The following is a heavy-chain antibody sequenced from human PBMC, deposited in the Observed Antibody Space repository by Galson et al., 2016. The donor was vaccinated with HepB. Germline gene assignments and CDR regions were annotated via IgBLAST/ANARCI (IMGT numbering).Heavy chain of an antibody. CDR1: GFTFSHYS. J-gene: IGHJ4*02. D-gene: IGHD3-3*01. V-gene: IGHV3-48*02. Sequence: SLRLSCAASGFTFSHYSMSWVRQAPGKGLEWLSYISPSSSTIYYADSVRDRFTISRDNAENSLYLQMKSLRDEDTAVYYCARDRSDDFWSGYYTGFGYWGQGTLVTVSS. CDR3: ARDRSDDFWSGYYTGFGY. CDR2: ISPSSSTI.